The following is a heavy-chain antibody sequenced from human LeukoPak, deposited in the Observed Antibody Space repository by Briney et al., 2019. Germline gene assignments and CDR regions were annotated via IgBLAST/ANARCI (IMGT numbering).Heavy chain of an antibody. V-gene: IGHV3-66*01. Sequence: GGSLRLSCVASGFIVSSNYINWVRQAPGKGLEWVSVIYSGGSTYYADSVKGRFTISRDNSKNTLYLQMNSLRAEDTAVYYCARVNYYGSGSCFDYWGQGTLVTVSS. J-gene: IGHJ4*02. CDR2: IYSGGST. CDR1: GFIVSSNY. D-gene: IGHD3-10*01. CDR3: ARVNYYGSGSCFDY.